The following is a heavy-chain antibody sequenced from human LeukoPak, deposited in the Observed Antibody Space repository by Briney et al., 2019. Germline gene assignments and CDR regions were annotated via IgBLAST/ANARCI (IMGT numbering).Heavy chain of an antibody. CDR1: GGSINSIFYY. CDR2: IYHSGST. D-gene: IGHD4-17*01. V-gene: IGHV4-39*07. CDR3: ARGGYGDYVALNS. J-gene: IGHJ5*02. Sequence: SETLSLTCTVSGGSINSIFYYWGWIRQPPGKGLEWIGSIYHSGSTYYNPSLKSRVTISVDTSKNQFSLKLSSVTAADTAVYYCARGGYGDYVALNSWGQGTLVTVSS.